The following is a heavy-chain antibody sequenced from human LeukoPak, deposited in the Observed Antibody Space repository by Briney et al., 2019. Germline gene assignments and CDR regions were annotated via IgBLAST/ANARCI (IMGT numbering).Heavy chain of an antibody. V-gene: IGHV4-59*01. CDR3: ARDPSGSHSWFDP. Sequence: SETLSLTCTVSDDSITMYYWTWIRQPPGKGLEWIGYIYYSGSTNYNPSLKSRVTISVDTSKNQFSLKLSSVTAADTAVYYCARDPSGSHSWFDPWGQGTLVTVSS. CDR1: DDSITMYY. J-gene: IGHJ5*02. CDR2: IYYSGST. D-gene: IGHD1-26*01.